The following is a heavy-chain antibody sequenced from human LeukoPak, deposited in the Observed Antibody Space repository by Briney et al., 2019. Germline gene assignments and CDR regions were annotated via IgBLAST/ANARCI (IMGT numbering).Heavy chain of an antibody. V-gene: IGHV3-30*18. CDR2: ISYDGSNK. J-gene: IGHJ6*02. CDR1: GFTFSSYG. Sequence: GGSLRLSCAASGFTFSSYGMHWVRQAPGKGLEWVAVISYDGSNKYYADSVKGRFTISRDNSKNTLYLQMNSLRAEDTAVYYCAKSPTSVVVKGMDVWGQGTTVTVSS. CDR3: AKSPTSVVVKGMDV. D-gene: IGHD2-2*01.